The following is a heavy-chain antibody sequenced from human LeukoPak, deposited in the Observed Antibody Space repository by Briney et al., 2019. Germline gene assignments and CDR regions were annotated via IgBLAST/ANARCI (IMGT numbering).Heavy chain of an antibody. Sequence: PSQTLSLTCTVSGGSISSGGYYWSWLRQLPGKGLEWIGYIYYSGSTYYNPSLKSRVTISVDTSKNQFSLKLSSVTAADTAVYYCARGAYYYDSSGYYEYYFDYWGQGTLVTVSS. V-gene: IGHV4-31*03. D-gene: IGHD3-22*01. CDR2: IYYSGST. J-gene: IGHJ4*02. CDR1: GGSISSGGYY. CDR3: ARGAYYYDSSGYYEYYFDY.